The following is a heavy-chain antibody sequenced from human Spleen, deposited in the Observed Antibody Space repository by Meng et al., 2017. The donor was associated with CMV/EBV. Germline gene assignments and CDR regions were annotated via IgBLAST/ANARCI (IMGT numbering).Heavy chain of an antibody. Sequence: SETLSLTCTVSGGSISSYYWSWIRQSPGKGLEWIGCIYYSGSTNYNPSLKRRVTMSVDTSKNQFSLNLNSVTAADTAVYYCAAEYYYYDMDVWGQGTTVTVSS. V-gene: IGHV4-59*12. J-gene: IGHJ6*02. CDR2: IYYSGST. CDR1: GGSISSYY. CDR3: AAEYYYYDMDV.